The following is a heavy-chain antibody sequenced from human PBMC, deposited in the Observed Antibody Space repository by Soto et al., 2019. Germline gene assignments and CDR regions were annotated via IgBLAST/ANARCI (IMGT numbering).Heavy chain of an antibody. CDR2: ISDDGSNK. CDR3: AKETTVTTFLGYFYYYGMDV. J-gene: IGHJ6*02. V-gene: IGHV3-30*18. CDR1: GFSFSTYA. Sequence: QVQLVESGGGVVQPGRSLRLPCAASGFSFSTYAMHWVRQAPGKGLEWVAVISDDGSNKYYADSARGRFTISRDNSKKTLYLQRNSLRAEDTAGYYCAKETTVTTFLGYFYYYGMDVWGQGTTVTVSS. D-gene: IGHD4-17*01.